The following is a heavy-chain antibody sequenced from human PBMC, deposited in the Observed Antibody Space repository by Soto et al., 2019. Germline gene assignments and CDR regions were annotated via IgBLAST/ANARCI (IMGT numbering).Heavy chain of an antibody. CDR3: LRIGYYDYVWGSYRYTALDY. Sequence: GASVKVSCKASGYTFTSYGISWVRQAPGQGLEWMGWISAYNGNTNYAQKLQGRVTMTTDTSTSTAYMELRSLRSDDTAVYYCLRIGYYDYVWGSYRYTALDYWGQGTLVTVSS. CDR1: GYTFTSYG. V-gene: IGHV1-18*01. D-gene: IGHD3-16*02. J-gene: IGHJ4*02. CDR2: ISAYNGNT.